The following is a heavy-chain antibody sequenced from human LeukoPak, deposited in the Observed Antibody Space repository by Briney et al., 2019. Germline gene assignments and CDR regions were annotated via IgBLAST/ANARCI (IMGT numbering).Heavy chain of an antibody. CDR3: ARHGYYYGSGSYSPALWPLLDY. J-gene: IGHJ4*02. V-gene: IGHV3-7*03. CDR1: GFTFSSYW. Sequence: PGGSLRLSCAASGFTFSSYWMSWVRQAPGKGLEWVANIKQDGSEKYYVDSVKGRFTISRDNAKNSLYLQMNSLRAEDTAVYYCARHGYYYGSGSYSPALWPLLDYWGQGTLVTVSS. CDR2: IKQDGSEK. D-gene: IGHD3-10*01.